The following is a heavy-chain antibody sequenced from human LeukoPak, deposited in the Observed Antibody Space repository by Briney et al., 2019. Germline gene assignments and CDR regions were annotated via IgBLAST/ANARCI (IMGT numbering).Heavy chain of an antibody. V-gene: IGHV4-38-2*02. J-gene: IGHJ6*03. CDR3: ARADFAAAGLYYYYYMDV. CDR1: GYSISSGYY. Sequence: SETLSLTCSVSGYSISSGYYWGWIRHPPGMGLEWIGNIYHSGSTYYNPSLKSRVTISVDTSKNQFSLKLSSVTAADTTVYYCARADFAAAGLYYYYYMDVWGKGTTVSVSS. CDR2: IYHSGST. D-gene: IGHD6-13*01.